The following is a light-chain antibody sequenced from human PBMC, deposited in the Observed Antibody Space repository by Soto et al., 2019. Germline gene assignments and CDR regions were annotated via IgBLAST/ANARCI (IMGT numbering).Light chain of an antibody. V-gene: IGKV2D-29*01. CDR1: QSLLNTDGKTY. CDR2: EVS. J-gene: IGKJ1*01. CDR3: MQSLHLPWT. Sequence: EIVLTQSPGTLSLSPGERATLSCKSSQSLLNTDGKTYVYWYQQKPGQPPQLLISEVSIRFSGVPDRFSGSGSGTDFTLKISRVEAEDVGVYYCMQSLHLPWTFGQGTKVE.